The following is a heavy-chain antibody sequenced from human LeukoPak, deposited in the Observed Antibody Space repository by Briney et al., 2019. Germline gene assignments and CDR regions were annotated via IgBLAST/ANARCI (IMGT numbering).Heavy chain of an antibody. V-gene: IGHV3-74*01. CDR1: GFTFSSYW. J-gene: IGHJ6*03. D-gene: IGHD2-2*02. CDR3: ARDPRYCSSTSCYTFYYYYYYMDV. CDR2: INSDGSST. Sequence: GGSLRLSCAASGFTFSSYWMHWVRQAPGKGLVWVSRINSDGSSTSYADSVKGRFTISRDNAKNTLYLQMNSLRAEDTAVYYCARDPRYCSSTSCYTFYYYYYYMDVWGKGTTVTVPS.